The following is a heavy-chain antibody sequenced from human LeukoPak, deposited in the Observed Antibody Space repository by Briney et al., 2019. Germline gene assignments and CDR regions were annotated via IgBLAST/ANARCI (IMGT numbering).Heavy chain of an antibody. CDR2: TNSGGTST. J-gene: IGHJ4*02. V-gene: IGHV3-23*01. Sequence: GRSLRLSCATSGFPFSDFSMSWVRQAPGKGLEWISATNSGGTSTYYAESVKGRFTISRDNSKNTLYLQMSSLRVEDTAVYYCAKQSYARSLGEGGPGTLVSVSS. CDR3: AKQSYARSLGE. CDR1: GFPFSDFS. D-gene: IGHD2-8*01.